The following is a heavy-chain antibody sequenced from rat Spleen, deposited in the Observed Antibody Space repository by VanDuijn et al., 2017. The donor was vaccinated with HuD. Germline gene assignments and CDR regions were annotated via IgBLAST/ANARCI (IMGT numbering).Heavy chain of an antibody. CDR3: ARRHYGYTDYFDY. Sequence: EVQLVESGGGLVQPGRSLKLSCVASGLTFNNYWMTWIRQAPGKGLEWVASITGTGDDTFYPDSLKGRFTVSRDNAKSTLSLQMDSLRSEDTATYYCARRHYGYTDYFDYWGQGVMVTVSS. J-gene: IGHJ2*01. CDR2: ITGTGDDT. D-gene: IGHD1-9*01. V-gene: IGHV5-31*01. CDR1: GLTFNNYW.